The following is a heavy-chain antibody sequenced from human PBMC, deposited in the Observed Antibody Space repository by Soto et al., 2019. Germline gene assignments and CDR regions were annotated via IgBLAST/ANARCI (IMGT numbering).Heavy chain of an antibody. D-gene: IGHD1-20*01. CDR3: AKGPLLSRYNWNHVGLW. CDR2: ISGSGGST. J-gene: IGHJ4*02. V-gene: IGHV3-23*01. CDR1: GFTFSSYA. Sequence: GGSLRLSCAASGFTFSSYAMSWVRQAPGKGLEWVSAISGSGGSTYYADSVKGRFTISRDNSKNTLYLQMNSLRAEDTAVYYCAKGPLLSRYNWNHVGLWWGQGTLVTVSS.